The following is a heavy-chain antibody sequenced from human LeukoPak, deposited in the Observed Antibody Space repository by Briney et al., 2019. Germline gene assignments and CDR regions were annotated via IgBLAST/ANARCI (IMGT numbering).Heavy chain of an antibody. CDR2: ISYDGSNK. Sequence: GGSLRLSCAASGFTFSSYGMHWVRQAPGKGLEWVAVISYDGSNKYYADSEKGRFTISRDNSKNTLYLQMNSLRAEDTAVYYCAKTDCSGGSCYGGLLDYWGQGTLVTVSS. CDR1: GFTFSSYG. V-gene: IGHV3-30*18. D-gene: IGHD2-15*01. CDR3: AKTDCSGGSCYGGLLDY. J-gene: IGHJ4*02.